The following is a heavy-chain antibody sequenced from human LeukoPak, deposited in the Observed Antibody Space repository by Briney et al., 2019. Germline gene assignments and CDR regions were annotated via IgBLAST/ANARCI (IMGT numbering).Heavy chain of an antibody. CDR1: GYTFTVHY. D-gene: IGHD4-17*01. J-gene: IGHJ4*02. V-gene: IGHV1-2*06. Sequence: ASVKVSCKASGYTFTVHYLHWVRQAPGQGLEWMGRINPNSGATNYAQKFQGRVTMTRDTSISTAYMELSRLRSDDTAVYYCAGDSTVTTGIDYWGQGTLVTVSS. CDR2: INPNSGAT. CDR3: AGDSTVTTGIDY.